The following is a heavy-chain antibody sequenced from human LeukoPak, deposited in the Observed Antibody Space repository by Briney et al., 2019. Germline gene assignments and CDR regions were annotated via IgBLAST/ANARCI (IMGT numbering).Heavy chain of an antibody. D-gene: IGHD3-10*01. CDR3: AAGYGSGSLFDY. J-gene: IGHJ4*02. Sequence: ASVNVSCKASGFTFTSSAVQWVRQARGQRLEWIGWIVVGSGNTNYAQKFQERVTITRDMSTSTAYMELSSLRSEDTAVYYCAAGYGSGSLFDYWGQGTLVTVSS. CDR2: IVVGSGNT. V-gene: IGHV1-58*01. CDR1: GFTFTSSA.